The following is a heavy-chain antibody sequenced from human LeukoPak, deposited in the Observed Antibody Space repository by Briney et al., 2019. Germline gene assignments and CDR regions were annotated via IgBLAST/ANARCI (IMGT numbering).Heavy chain of an antibody. CDR2: ITGSGDTI. Sequence: GGSLRLSCAASGFTFGLYSMTWVRQALGKGLEWISYITGSGDTIYYADSVKGRFTISRDNAKNSLFLQMNSLTADDTAVYYCARERTTIVSGTTIGAYWGQGTLVTVSS. CDR1: GFTFGLYS. V-gene: IGHV3-48*04. D-gene: IGHD2/OR15-2a*01. CDR3: ARERTTIVSGTTIGAY. J-gene: IGHJ4*02.